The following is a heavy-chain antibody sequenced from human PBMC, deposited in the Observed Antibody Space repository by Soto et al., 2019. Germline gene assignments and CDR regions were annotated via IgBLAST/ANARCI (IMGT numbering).Heavy chain of an antibody. Sequence: SGFTFSSYAMSWVRQAPGQGLEWIGFIHYTGSTKYKPSLQSRVTFSLDPSQNQLSLRLSFVPAADTAVYYCARESAGSHKNNWFDPRGQGPPVPVSS. CDR1: GFTFSSYA. J-gene: IGHJ5*02. V-gene: IGHV4-59*01. CDR3: ARESAGSHKNNWFDP. CDR2: IHYTGST.